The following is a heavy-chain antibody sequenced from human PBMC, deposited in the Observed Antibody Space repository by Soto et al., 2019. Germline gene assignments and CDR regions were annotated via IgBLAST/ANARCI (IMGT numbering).Heavy chain of an antibody. J-gene: IGHJ6*02. D-gene: IGHD1-7*01. V-gene: IGHV4-34*01. CDR2: INHRGSS. Sequence: SEAMPSTGAGYGGYLSGDYWSWIRQSPGKGLEWIGEINHRGSSDYNPSLKSRVTISIDASKNHVSLELTSVTAADTAVYYCARSDNRNSLYRVHLCGQVTAAT. CDR3: ARSDNRNSLYRVHL. CDR1: GGYLSGDY.